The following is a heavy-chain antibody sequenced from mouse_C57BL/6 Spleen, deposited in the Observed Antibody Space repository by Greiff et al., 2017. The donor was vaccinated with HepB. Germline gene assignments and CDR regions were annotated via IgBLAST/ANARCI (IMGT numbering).Heavy chain of an antibody. Sequence: EVKVVESEGGLVQPGSSMKLSCTASGFTFSDYYMAWVRQVPEKGLEWVANINYDGSSTYYLDSLKSRFIISRDNAKNILYLQMSSLKSEDTATYYCARTVVAPFDVWGTGTTVTVSS. CDR2: INYDGSST. D-gene: IGHD1-1*01. V-gene: IGHV5-16*01. CDR3: ARTVVAPFDV. J-gene: IGHJ1*03. CDR1: GFTFSDYY.